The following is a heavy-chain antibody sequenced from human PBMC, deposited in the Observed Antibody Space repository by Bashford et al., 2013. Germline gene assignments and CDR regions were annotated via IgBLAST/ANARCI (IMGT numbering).Heavy chain of an antibody. Sequence: VRQAPGKGLEWVAVISKDGRNKYYPDSVKGRFTISRDNSRDTLYLQMDSLRAEDTAVYYCARGGYCSGGSCSYYYYGVDVLGPRVHGHRLL. CDR3: ARGGYCSGGSCSYYYYGVDV. J-gene: IGHJ6*02. CDR2: ISKDGRNK. D-gene: IGHD2-15*01. V-gene: IGHV3-30*04.